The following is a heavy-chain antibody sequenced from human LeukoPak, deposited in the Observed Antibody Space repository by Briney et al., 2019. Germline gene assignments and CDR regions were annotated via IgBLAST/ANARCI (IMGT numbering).Heavy chain of an antibody. D-gene: IGHD3-9*01. Sequence: PGGSLRLSCAASGFPFSDYYMSWIRQAPGKGLEWVSYITSSGSTLYYADSVKGRFTISRDNAKNSLYLQMNSLRAEDTAVYYCARDLVSAHWYFELWGRGTLVTVSS. CDR3: ARDLVSAHWYFEL. CDR1: GFPFSDYY. V-gene: IGHV3-11*04. J-gene: IGHJ2*01. CDR2: ITSSGSTL.